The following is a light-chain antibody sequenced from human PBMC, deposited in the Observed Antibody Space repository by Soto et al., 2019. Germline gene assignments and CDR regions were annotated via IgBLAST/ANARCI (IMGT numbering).Light chain of an antibody. Sequence: DIQMTQSPPTLSASVGDRVTITCRASQIIGTWLAWYQHKPGRAPKVLISDATSLESGVPSRFSGSGSGTDFTLTVNDLQPEDFATYYCQQSYSSPTTFGQGTRLEI. CDR1: QIIGTW. CDR3: QQSYSSPTT. J-gene: IGKJ5*01. V-gene: IGKV1-5*01. CDR2: DAT.